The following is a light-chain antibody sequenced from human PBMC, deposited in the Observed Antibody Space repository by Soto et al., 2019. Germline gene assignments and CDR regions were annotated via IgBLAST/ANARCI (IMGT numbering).Light chain of an antibody. CDR3: QQTYSDIS. V-gene: IGKV1-39*01. CDR1: RTINTY. J-gene: IGKJ4*01. Sequence: DVRMTQSPSSLSASVGDTITITCRASRTINTYLNWFQQKPGEPPRLLIYGASTLDDGVPSRFSGSGSGEDFTLTICGLQPEDFASYHCQQTYSDISFGGGTKV. CDR2: GAS.